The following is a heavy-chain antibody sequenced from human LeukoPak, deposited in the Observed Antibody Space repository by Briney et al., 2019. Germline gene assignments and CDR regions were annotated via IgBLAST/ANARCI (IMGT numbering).Heavy chain of an antibody. D-gene: IGHD4-23*01. V-gene: IGHV1-18*01. CDR1: GYTFTSYD. CDR2: ISAYNDNT. CDR3: ARETPWRAFDI. Sequence: ASVKVSCKASGYTFTSYDIGWVRQAPRQGLEWMGWISAYNDNTNYAQKLQGRVTMTTDTSTSTAYMDLRSLRSDDTAVYYCARETPWRAFDIWGQGTMVTVSS. J-gene: IGHJ3*02.